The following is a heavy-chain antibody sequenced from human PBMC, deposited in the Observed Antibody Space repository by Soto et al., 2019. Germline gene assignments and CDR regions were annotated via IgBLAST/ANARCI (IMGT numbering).Heavy chain of an antibody. CDR1: GDSISISRFD. D-gene: IGHD3-22*01. CDR2: IYHTGNA. CDR3: ARDFFDSSDYTTNWFDP. Sequence: PSETLSLTCSVSGDSISISRFDWAWIRQPPGEGLEWIGSIYHTGNAYYNPSLKSRVTISVDTSKNQFSLKLTSVTAADAALYYCARDFFDSSDYTTNWFDPWGQGTLVTVSS. J-gene: IGHJ5*02. V-gene: IGHV4-39*01.